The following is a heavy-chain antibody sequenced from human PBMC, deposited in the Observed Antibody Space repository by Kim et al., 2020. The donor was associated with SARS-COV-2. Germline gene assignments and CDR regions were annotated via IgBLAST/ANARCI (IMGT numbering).Heavy chain of an antibody. V-gene: IGHV3-23*01. J-gene: IGHJ4*02. D-gene: IGHD6-19*01. Sequence: DAVKGRFTISRGNSKNTLYLQMNSLRAEDTAVYYCAKRVSVAGTSYYFDYWGQGSLVTVSS. CDR3: AKRVSVAGTSYYFDY.